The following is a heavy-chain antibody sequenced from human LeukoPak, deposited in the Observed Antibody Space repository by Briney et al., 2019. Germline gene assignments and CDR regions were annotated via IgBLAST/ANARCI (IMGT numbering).Heavy chain of an antibody. CDR3: ASFGDGLWWPFDY. D-gene: IGHD3-16*01. CDR2: ISYDGSNK. J-gene: IGHJ4*02. V-gene: IGHV3-30*04. Sequence: PGGSLRLSCAASGFTFSSYAMHWVRQAPGKGLEWVAVISYDGSNKYYADSVKGRFTISRDNSKNTLYLQMNSLRAEDTAVYYCASFGDGLWWPFDYWGQGTLVTVSS. CDR1: GFTFSSYA.